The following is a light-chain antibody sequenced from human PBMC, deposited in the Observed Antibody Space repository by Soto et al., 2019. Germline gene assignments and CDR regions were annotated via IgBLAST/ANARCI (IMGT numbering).Light chain of an antibody. Sequence: DIQMTQSPSTLSASIGDRVTITCRASQTITPFLAWYQQQAGKAPRLLIYDASRLESGVPSRFSGSGSGTEFTLTISSLQPDDFAIYYCQQYSSDQRTFGQGTKVEMK. CDR1: QTITPF. V-gene: IGKV1-5*01. CDR2: DAS. CDR3: QQYSSDQRT. J-gene: IGKJ1*01.